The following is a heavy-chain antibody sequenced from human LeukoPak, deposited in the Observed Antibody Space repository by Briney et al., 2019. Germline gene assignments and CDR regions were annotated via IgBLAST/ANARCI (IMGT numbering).Heavy chain of an antibody. D-gene: IGHD2-15*01. J-gene: IGHJ6*03. CDR2: ISGSGGST. CDR3: AKVDKGMVAAKYYMDV. Sequence: GGSLRLSCAASGFTFSSYGMSWVRQAPGKGLEWVSAISGSGGSTYYADSVKGRFTISRDNSKNTLYLQMNSLRAEDTAVYYCAKVDKGMVAAKYYMDVWGKGTTVTISS. CDR1: GFTFSSYG. V-gene: IGHV3-23*01.